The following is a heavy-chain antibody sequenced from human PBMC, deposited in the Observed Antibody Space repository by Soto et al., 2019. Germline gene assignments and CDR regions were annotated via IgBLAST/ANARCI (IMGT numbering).Heavy chain of an antibody. CDR1: GFTFSSYA. V-gene: IGHV3-23*01. Sequence: PGGSLRLSCAASGFTFSSYAMSWVRQAPGKGLEWVSAISGSGGSTYYADSVKGRFTISRDNSKNTLYLQMNSLRAEDTAVYYCAKDNIEGYSSGWYFDYWGQGTLVTVSS. D-gene: IGHD6-19*01. CDR2: ISGSGGST. J-gene: IGHJ4*02. CDR3: AKDNIEGYSSGWYFDY.